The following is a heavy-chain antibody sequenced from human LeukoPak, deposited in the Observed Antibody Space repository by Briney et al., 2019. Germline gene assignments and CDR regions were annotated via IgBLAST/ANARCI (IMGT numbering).Heavy chain of an antibody. Sequence: GGSLRLSCAASGFTFSSYEMNWVRQAPGKGVEWVSYISSSCSTIYYADSVKGRFTISRDNANNSLYLQMNSLRAEDTAVYYCATVGSYYYYMDVWGKGTTVTISS. V-gene: IGHV3-48*03. J-gene: IGHJ6*03. CDR1: GFTFSSYE. D-gene: IGHD1-26*01. CDR3: ATVGSYYYYMDV. CDR2: ISSSCSTI.